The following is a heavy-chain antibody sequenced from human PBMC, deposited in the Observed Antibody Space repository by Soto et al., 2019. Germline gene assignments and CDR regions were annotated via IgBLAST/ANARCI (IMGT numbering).Heavy chain of an antibody. Sequence: SETLSLTCTVSGGTISSSSYYWGWIRQPPGKGLERIGCRYYSGSTYYNPSLKSRVTISVDTPKNQFYMQLSSVIDADTAVYYCARRVLGEHERLHSESWGQGTLVTV. CDR1: GGTISSSSYY. J-gene: IGHJ5*02. CDR2: RYYSGST. V-gene: IGHV4-39*01. CDR3: ARRVLGEHERLHSES. D-gene: IGHD2-8*02.